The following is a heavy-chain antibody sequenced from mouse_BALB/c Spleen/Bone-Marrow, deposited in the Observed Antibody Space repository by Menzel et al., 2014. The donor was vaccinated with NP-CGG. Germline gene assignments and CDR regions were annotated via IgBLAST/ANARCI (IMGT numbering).Heavy chain of an antibody. D-gene: IGHD1-1*01. V-gene: IGHV5-9-2*01. J-gene: IGHJ2*01. Sequence: EAQRADSGGGLVKPGGSLKLSCAASGFTFSSYGMSWVRRTPEKRLERVATISGGGSYTYYPDSVKGRFTISRDNAKNNLYLQMSSLRSEDTALYYCARQYGSSYFDYWGQGTTLTISS. CDR2: ISGGGSYT. CDR1: GFTFSSYG. CDR3: ARQYGSSYFDY.